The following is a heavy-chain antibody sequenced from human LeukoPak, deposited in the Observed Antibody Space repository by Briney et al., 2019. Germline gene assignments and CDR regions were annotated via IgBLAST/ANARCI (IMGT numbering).Heavy chain of an antibody. CDR2: INHSGST. CDR3: ASLAMIVVP. J-gene: IGHJ4*02. V-gene: IGHV4-34*01. Sequence: SETLSLTCTVSGGSISSYYWSWIRQPPGKGLEWIGEINHSGSTNYNPSLKSRVALSVDMSKNQFSLKLSSVTAADTAVYYCASLAMIVVPWGQGTLVTVSS. D-gene: IGHD3-22*01. CDR1: GGSISSYY.